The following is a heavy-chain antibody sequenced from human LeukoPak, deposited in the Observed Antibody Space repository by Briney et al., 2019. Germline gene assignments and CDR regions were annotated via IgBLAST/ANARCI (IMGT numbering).Heavy chain of an antibody. CDR3: ARDFVAAAGTEGFDY. J-gene: IGHJ4*02. CDR2: ISSSSSYI. CDR1: GFTFSSYS. V-gene: IGHV3-21*01. D-gene: IGHD6-13*01. Sequence: GGSLRLSCAASGFTFSSYSMNWVRQAPGKGLEWVPSISSSSSYIYYADSVKGRFTISRDNAKNSLYLQMNSLRAEDTAVYYCARDFVAAAGTEGFDYWGQGTLVTVSS.